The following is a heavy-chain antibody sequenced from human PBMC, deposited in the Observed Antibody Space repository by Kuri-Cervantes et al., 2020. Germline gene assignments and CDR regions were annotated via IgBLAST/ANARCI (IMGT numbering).Heavy chain of an antibody. Sequence: ASVKVSCKASGFTFTNYGISWVRQAPGQGLEWMGWISAYNGDTKYAQKLQGRVTMTTDTSTSTAYMELRSLRSDDTAVYYCARYYYDSSGYYPPLYYFDYWGQGTLVTVSS. CDR1: GFTFTNYG. J-gene: IGHJ4*02. V-gene: IGHV1-18*01. CDR3: ARYYYDSSGYYPPLYYFDY. CDR2: ISAYNGDT. D-gene: IGHD3-22*01.